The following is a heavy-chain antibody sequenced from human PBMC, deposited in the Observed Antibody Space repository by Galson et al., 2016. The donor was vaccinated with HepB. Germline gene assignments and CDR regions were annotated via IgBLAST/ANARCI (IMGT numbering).Heavy chain of an antibody. J-gene: IGHJ4*02. Sequence: SETLSLTCTVSGGSINSSFWSWIRQPPGKGLEWIGYIFYSGSTNYNPSLKSRATISLDTSKKQFSLKLSSVTAADTAVYYCASTREGSTSWLDFWGQGTLVTVSS. CDR1: GGSINSSF. V-gene: IGHV4-59*01. D-gene: IGHD2-2*01. CDR2: IFYSGST. CDR3: ASTREGSTSWLDF.